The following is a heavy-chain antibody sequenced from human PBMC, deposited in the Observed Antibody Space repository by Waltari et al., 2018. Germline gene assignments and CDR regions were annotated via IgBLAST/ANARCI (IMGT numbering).Heavy chain of an antibody. D-gene: IGHD2-15*01. CDR3: ARTHCSGGSCYSEGWDY. CDR2: IKQDGNEK. Sequence: EVQLVESGGGLVQPGGSLRLSCAASGFTFSSYWMSWVRQAPGKGLEWVANIKQDGNEKYYVDSVKGRFTISRDNAKNSLYLQMNSLRSEDTAVYYCARTHCSGGSCYSEGWDYWGQGTLVTVSS. CDR1: GFTFSSYW. V-gene: IGHV3-7*03. J-gene: IGHJ4*02.